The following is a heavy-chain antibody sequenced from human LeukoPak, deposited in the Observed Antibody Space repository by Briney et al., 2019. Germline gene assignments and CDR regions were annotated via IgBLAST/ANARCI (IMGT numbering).Heavy chain of an antibody. D-gene: IGHD2-15*01. V-gene: IGHV4-59*01. Sequence: SETLSLTCTVSGGSISSYYWSWIRQPPGKGLEWIGYIYYSGSTNYNPSLKSRVTISLDTSKNQFSLRLSAVTAADTAVYYCARRARATGGGDYFDYWGQGTPVTVSS. J-gene: IGHJ4*02. CDR2: IYYSGST. CDR3: ARRARATGGGDYFDY. CDR1: GGSISSYY.